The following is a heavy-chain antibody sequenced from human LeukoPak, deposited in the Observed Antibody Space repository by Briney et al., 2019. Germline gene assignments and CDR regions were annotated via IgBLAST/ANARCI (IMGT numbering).Heavy chain of an antibody. CDR2: VSYSGTT. D-gene: IGHD2-8*02. Sequence: SDTLSLPCTVSGRSLSGHCWSWMRRPPRKGLEWIGYVSYSGTTNYNPSLKSRVTISVDTSKNHFSLRLSSVTAADTAVFYCARGVACTDFTFDIWGQGTMVTVSS. V-gene: IGHV4-59*11. CDR1: GRSLSGHC. CDR3: ARGVACTDFTFDI. J-gene: IGHJ3*02.